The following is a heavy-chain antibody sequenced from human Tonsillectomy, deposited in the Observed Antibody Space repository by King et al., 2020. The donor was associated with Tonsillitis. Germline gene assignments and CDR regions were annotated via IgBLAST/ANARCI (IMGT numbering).Heavy chain of an antibody. CDR3: AHGYYLDV. D-gene: IGHD4-17*01. Sequence: VQLQQWGAGLLKPSETLSLTCAVYGGSFSGYYWSWIRQPPGKGLEWIGEINHSGSTNYNPSLKSRVTISVDTSKNQFSLKLSSVTAADTAVYYCAHGYYLDVWGQGTTVTVSS. J-gene: IGHJ6*03. V-gene: IGHV4-34*01. CDR2: INHSGST. CDR1: GGSFSGYY.